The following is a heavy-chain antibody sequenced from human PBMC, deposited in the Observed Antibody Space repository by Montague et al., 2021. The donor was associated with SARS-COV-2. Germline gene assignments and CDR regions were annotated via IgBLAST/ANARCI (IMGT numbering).Heavy chain of an antibody. V-gene: IGHV2-70*11. Sequence: PALVKPTQTLTLTCTFSGFSLSTSGMCVSWIRQPPGKALEWLARXDWDDDKYYSTSLKTRLTISKDTSKNQVVLTMTSMDPVDTATYYCARGYYDILTGYLDAFDIWGQGTMVTVSS. CDR3: ARGYYDILTGYLDAFDI. CDR1: GFSLSTSGMC. CDR2: XDWDDDK. D-gene: IGHD3-9*01. J-gene: IGHJ3*02.